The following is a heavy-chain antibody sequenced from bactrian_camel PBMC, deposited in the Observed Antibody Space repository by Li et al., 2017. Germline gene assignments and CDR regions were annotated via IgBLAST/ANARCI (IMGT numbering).Heavy chain of an antibody. CDR3: TRETQWVGYHEMAEY. Sequence: VQLVESGGGLVQPGGSLRLSCAASGFTFSNYAMSWVRQAPGKELEWVSSSWSGGDTIYADSVKGRFTISRDNAKNTVYLQLNGLKSEDTAMYYCTRETQWVGYHEMAEYWGQGTQVTVS. D-gene: IGHD5*01. CDR2: SWSGGDT. V-gene: IGHV3S10*01. J-gene: IGHJ4*01. CDR1: GFTFSNYA.